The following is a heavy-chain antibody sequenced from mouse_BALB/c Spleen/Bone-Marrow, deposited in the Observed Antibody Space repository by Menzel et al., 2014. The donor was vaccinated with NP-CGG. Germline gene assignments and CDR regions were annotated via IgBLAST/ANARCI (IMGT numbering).Heavy chain of an antibody. CDR1: GYSITSGYG. J-gene: IGHJ2*01. Sequence: DVKLQESGPDLVKPSQSLSLPCTVTGYSITSGYGWHWIRQFPGNKLEWMGYIHYSGNTDYNPSLKSRISITRDTSKNQFFLQLNSVTTEDTATYYCVRETKVVADFDYWGQGTTLTVSS. CDR2: IHYSGNT. V-gene: IGHV3-1*02. D-gene: IGHD1-1*01. CDR3: VRETKVVADFDY.